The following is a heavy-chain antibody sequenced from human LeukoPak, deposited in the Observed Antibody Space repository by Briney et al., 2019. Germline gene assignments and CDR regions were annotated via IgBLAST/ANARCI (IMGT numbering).Heavy chain of an antibody. V-gene: IGHV3-23*01. Sequence: PGGSLRLSWAASGFTFSNYAMSWVRQAPGKGLEWVSVISGSGGSTYYADSVKGRFTISRDNSKNTLYLQMNSLRAEDTAVYYCAKVRDIVVVTATEYYFDYWGQGTLVTVSS. CDR1: GFTFSNYA. CDR2: ISGSGGST. CDR3: AKVRDIVVVTATEYYFDY. J-gene: IGHJ4*02. D-gene: IGHD2-21*02.